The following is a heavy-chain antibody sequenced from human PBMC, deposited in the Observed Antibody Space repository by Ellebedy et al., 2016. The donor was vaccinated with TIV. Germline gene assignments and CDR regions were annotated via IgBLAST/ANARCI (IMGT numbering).Heavy chain of an antibody. Sequence: SVKVSXXASGGTFSSYAISWVRQAPGQGLEWMGGIIPILGIANYAQKFQGRVTITADKSTSTAYMELSSLRSEDTAVYYCATIGGYDSSGTLDYWGQGTLVTVSS. V-gene: IGHV1-69*10. CDR2: IIPILGIA. CDR3: ATIGGYDSSGTLDY. J-gene: IGHJ4*02. D-gene: IGHD3-22*01. CDR1: GGTFSSYA.